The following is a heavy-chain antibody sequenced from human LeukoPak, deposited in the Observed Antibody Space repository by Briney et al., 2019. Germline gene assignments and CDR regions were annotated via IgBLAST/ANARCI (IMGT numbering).Heavy chain of an antibody. CDR3: ARAGAVTQGVYYMDV. CDR1: GGTFSSYA. CDR2: IIPIFGTA. Sequence: SVKVSCKASGGTFSSYAISWVRQAPGQGLEWMGGIIPIFGTANYAQKFQGRVTITADKSTSTAYMELSSLRSEDTAVYYCARAGAVTQGVYYMDVWGKGTTVTVSS. V-gene: IGHV1-69*06. D-gene: IGHD4-17*01. J-gene: IGHJ6*03.